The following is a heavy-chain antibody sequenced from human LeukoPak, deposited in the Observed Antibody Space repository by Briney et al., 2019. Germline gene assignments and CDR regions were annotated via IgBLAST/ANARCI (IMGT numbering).Heavy chain of an antibody. V-gene: IGHV3-33*01. Sequence: GGSLRLSCAASGFTFSSYGMHWVRQAPGKGLEWVAVIWYDGSNKYYADSVKGRFTISRDNSKNMLSVQMNSLRAEDTAVYYCARVVSPDSGYAFDIWGQGTMVTVSS. CDR3: ARVVSPDSGYAFDI. J-gene: IGHJ3*02. D-gene: IGHD5-12*01. CDR1: GFTFSSYG. CDR2: IWYDGSNK.